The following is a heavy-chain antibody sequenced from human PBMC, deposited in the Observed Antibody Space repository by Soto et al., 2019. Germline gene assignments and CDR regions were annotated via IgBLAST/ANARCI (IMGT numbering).Heavy chain of an antibody. Sequence: ASVKVSCKASGYTFTSYGISWVRQAPGQGLEWMGWISAYNGNTNYAQKLQGRVTMTTDTSTSTAYMELRSLRSDDTAVYYCARGLTEHNNWNEGLGAFDIWGQGTMVTVSS. J-gene: IGHJ3*02. V-gene: IGHV1-18*01. CDR3: ARGLTEHNNWNEGLGAFDI. CDR1: GYTFTSYG. D-gene: IGHD1-20*01. CDR2: ISAYNGNT.